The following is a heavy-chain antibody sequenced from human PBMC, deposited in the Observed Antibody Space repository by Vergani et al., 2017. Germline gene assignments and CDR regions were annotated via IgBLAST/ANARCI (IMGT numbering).Heavy chain of an antibody. Sequence: QVQLQESGPGLVKPSETLSLTCTVSGGSISSSSYYWGWIRQPPGKGLEWIGSIYYSGSTYYNPSLKSRVTISVDTSKNQFSLKLSSVTAADTAVYYCARDSYDSSGYPYRYYYYGMDVWGQGTTVTVSS. D-gene: IGHD3-22*01. CDR2: IYYSGST. J-gene: IGHJ6*02. CDR1: GGSISSSSYY. V-gene: IGHV4-39*07. CDR3: ARDSYDSSGYPYRYYYYGMDV.